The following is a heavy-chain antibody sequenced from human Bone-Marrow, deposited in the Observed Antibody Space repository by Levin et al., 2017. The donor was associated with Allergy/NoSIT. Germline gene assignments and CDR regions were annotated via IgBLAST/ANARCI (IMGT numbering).Heavy chain of an antibody. CDR1: GFTFSNAW. V-gene: IGHV3-15*01. Sequence: LSLTCAASGFTFSNAWMSWVRQAPGKGLEWVGRIKSKTDGGTTDYAAPVKGRFTISRDDSKNTLYLQMNSLKTEDTAVYYCTTDVSSGWYRDFDYWGQGTLVTVSS. J-gene: IGHJ4*02. CDR3: TTDVSSGWYRDFDY. CDR2: IKSKTDGGTT. D-gene: IGHD6-19*01.